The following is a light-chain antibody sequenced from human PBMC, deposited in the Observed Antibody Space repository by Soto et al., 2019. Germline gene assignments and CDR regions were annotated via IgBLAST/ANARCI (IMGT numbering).Light chain of an antibody. CDR3: QEYNTNSRT. J-gene: IGKJ1*01. CDR1: ESIYSW. CDR2: KTS. Sequence: IQMTQSPSTLSASVGDTVNITCRVSESIYSWLAWYKQIPGKAPQLLIYKTSTLQGGVPSRFSGSGSGAEYTLTISSLQPDDFATYYCQEYNTNSRTFGQGTRVENK. V-gene: IGKV1-5*03.